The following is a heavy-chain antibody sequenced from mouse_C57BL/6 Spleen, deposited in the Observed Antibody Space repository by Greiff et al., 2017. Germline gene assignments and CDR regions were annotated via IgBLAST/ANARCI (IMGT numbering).Heavy chain of an antibody. CDR3: ARPLTPDYYYGSSYDFDY. CDR2: IDPNSGGT. D-gene: IGHD1-1*01. CDR1: GYTFTSYW. J-gene: IGHJ2*01. Sequence: VQLQQSGAELVKPGASVKLSCKASGYTFTSYWMHWVKQRPGRGLEWIGRIDPNSGGTKYNEKFKSKATLTVDKPSSTAYMQLSSLTSEDSAVYYCARPLTPDYYYGSSYDFDYWGQGTTLTVSS. V-gene: IGHV1-72*01.